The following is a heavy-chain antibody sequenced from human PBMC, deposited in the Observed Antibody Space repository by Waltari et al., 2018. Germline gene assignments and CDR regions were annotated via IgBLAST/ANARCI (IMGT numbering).Heavy chain of an antibody. CDR3: ARDGANPGVLDY. Sequence: EVQLVESGGGLVQPGGSLRLSCAASGFTFSSYAMSWVRQAPGKGLEWVSAISGSGGSTYYADSVKGRFTISRDNAKNSLYLQMNSLRAEDTAVYYCARDGANPGVLDYWGQGTLVTVSS. CDR1: GFTFSSYA. V-gene: IGHV3-23*04. J-gene: IGHJ4*02. D-gene: IGHD1-26*01. CDR2: ISGSGGST.